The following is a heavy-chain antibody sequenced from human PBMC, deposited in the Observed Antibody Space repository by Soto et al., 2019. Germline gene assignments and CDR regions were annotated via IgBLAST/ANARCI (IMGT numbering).Heavy chain of an antibody. CDR1: GGSISSSSYY. CDR2: IYYSGST. Sequence: PSETLSLTCTVSGGSISSSSYYWGWIRQPPGKGLEWIGSIYYSGSTYYNPSLKSRVTISVDTSKNQFSLKLGSVTAADTAVYYCARNPNCISTSCYGGWFDPWGQGTLVTVSS. V-gene: IGHV4-39*01. J-gene: IGHJ5*02. CDR3: ARNPNCISTSCYGGWFDP. D-gene: IGHD2-2*01.